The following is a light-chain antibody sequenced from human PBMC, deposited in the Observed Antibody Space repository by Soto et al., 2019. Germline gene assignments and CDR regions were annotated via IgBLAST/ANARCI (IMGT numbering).Light chain of an antibody. CDR3: AAWDDSLSGHVV. V-gene: IGLV2-11*01. CDR1: SSDVGGYNY. J-gene: IGLJ2*01. Sequence: QSALTQPRSVSGSPGQSVTISCTGTSSDVGGYNYVSWYQKHPGKAPKVMIYDVSKRPSGVPDRFSGSKSGNTASLTISRLQAEDEADYYCAAWDDSLSGHVVFGGGTKLTVL. CDR2: DVS.